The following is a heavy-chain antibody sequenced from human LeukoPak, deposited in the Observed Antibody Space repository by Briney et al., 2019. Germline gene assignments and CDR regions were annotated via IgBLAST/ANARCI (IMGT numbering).Heavy chain of an antibody. J-gene: IGHJ4*02. CDR2: ISESGGVT. V-gene: IGHV3-23*01. D-gene: IGHD2-8*01. CDR1: GFTFSSYA. Sequence: PGGSLRLSCAASGFTFSSYAMSWVRQAPGKGLEWVAAISESGGVTFYAESVKGRFTISRDKSRNMLYLQMSSLRADDTAVYYCAKKVPYDRFDHWGQGTLVTVSS. CDR3: AKKVPYDRFDH.